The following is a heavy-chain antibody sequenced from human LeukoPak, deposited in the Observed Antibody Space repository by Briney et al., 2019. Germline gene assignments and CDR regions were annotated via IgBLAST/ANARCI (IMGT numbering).Heavy chain of an antibody. CDR2: IKSKTDGGTT. V-gene: IGHV3-15*01. J-gene: IGHJ2*01. CDR3: TTDVTGGRDWYLDL. D-gene: IGHD3-16*01. CDR1: GFTFSNAW. Sequence: PGGSLRLSCAASGFTFSNAWMSWVRQAPGKGLEWVGRIKSKTDGGTTDYAAPVKGRFTISRDDSKNTLYLQMNSLKTEDTAVYYCTTDVTGGRDWYLDLWGRGTLVTVSS.